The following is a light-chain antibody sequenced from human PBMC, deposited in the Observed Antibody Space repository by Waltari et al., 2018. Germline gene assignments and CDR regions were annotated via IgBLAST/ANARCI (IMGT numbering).Light chain of an antibody. V-gene: IGKV1-17*03. Sequence: DIQMTQSPFPISASVGNRVPITFRASQGISNYLAWFQQKPGKVAERLIYGAYSVQSGVPSRFSGSGSWTEVTLTIRSLQPEDFATYDCQQHHTYPHSFGQGTKLEI. CDR2: GAY. CDR1: QGISNY. CDR3: QQHHTYPHS. J-gene: IGKJ2*03.